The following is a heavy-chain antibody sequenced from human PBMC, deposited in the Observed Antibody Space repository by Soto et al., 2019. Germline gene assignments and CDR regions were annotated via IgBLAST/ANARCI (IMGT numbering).Heavy chain of an antibody. Sequence: SETLSLTCTVSSDSVSSSRYYWGRIRQPQGKGLDWIGSIYYTESNYYNPSLKSLVTISVDTSKNQFSLYLTSVAAADSAVYYCARHHLRHRGWFRYWGQGTLVTVSS. CDR3: ARHHLRHRGWFRY. CDR1: SDSVSSSRYY. CDR2: IYYTESN. V-gene: IGHV4-39*01. J-gene: IGHJ4*02. D-gene: IGHD3-10*01.